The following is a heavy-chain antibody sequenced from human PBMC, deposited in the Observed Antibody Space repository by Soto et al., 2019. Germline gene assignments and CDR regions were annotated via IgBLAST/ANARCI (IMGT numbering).Heavy chain of an antibody. Sequence: SVKVSCKASGGTFSSYAISWVRQAPGQGLEWMGGIIPIFGTANYAQKFQGRVTITADESTSTAYMELSSLRSEDTAVYYCAREGDCSSTSCSFDYWGQGTLVTV. CDR2: IIPIFGTA. CDR3: AREGDCSSTSCSFDY. J-gene: IGHJ4*02. V-gene: IGHV1-69*13. D-gene: IGHD2-2*01. CDR1: GGTFSSYA.